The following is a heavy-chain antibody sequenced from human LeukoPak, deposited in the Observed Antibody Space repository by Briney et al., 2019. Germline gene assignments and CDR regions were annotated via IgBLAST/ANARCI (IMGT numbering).Heavy chain of an antibody. CDR2: IKQDESEK. D-gene: IGHD2-15*01. Sequence: GGSLRLSCAASGFTFSSYCMSWVRQAPGTGLEWVATIKQDESEKYYADSVKGRFTISRDNAKNSLYLQMDGLRAEDTAVYYCTRVSDDGGSHRAFHYWGQGTLVTVSS. CDR1: GFTFSSYC. V-gene: IGHV3-7*05. CDR3: TRVSDDGGSHRAFHY. J-gene: IGHJ4*02.